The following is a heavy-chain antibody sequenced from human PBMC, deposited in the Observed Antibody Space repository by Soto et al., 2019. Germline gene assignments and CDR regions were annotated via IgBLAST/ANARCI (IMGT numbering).Heavy chain of an antibody. J-gene: IGHJ4*02. V-gene: IGHV4-59*01. Sequence: SETLSLTCTVSGGSISSYYWSWIRQPPGKGLEWIGYIYYSGSTNYNPSLKSRVTISVDTSKNQFSLKLSSVTAADTAVYYCARVSGWVDYWGQGTLVTVSS. CDR1: GGSISSYY. CDR3: ARVSGWVDY. CDR2: IYYSGST. D-gene: IGHD1-26*01.